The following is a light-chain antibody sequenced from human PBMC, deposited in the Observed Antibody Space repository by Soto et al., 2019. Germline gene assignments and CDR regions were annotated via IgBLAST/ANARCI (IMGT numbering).Light chain of an antibody. CDR1: SSDVGSYNR. J-gene: IGLJ1*01. CDR3: SSFTSSSTYV. V-gene: IGLV2-18*02. Sequence: QSALTQPPPASGSPGQSVAISCTGTSSDVGSYNRVSWYQQPPGTAPKLLIYEVSNRPSGVPDRFSGSKSGNTASLTISGLQAEDEADYYCSSFTSSSTYVFGTGTRSPS. CDR2: EVS.